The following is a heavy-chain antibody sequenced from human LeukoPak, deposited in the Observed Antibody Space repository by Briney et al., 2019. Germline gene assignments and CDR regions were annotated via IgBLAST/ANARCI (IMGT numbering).Heavy chain of an antibody. CDR2: IYYSGST. Sequence: PSETLSLTCTVSGGSISSGGYYWSWIRQHPGKGLEWIGYIYYSGSTYYNPSLKSRVTISVDTSKNQFSLKLSSVTAADTAVYYCARGSTYYYDSSGYYPFFDYWGQGTLVTVSS. D-gene: IGHD3-22*01. V-gene: IGHV4-31*03. CDR3: ARGSTYYYDSSGYYPFFDY. CDR1: GGSISSGGYY. J-gene: IGHJ4*02.